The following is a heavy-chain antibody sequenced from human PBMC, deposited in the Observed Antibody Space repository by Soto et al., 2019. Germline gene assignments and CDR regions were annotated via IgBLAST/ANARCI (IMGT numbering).Heavy chain of an antibody. J-gene: IGHJ4*02. CDR2: MNPNSGNT. D-gene: IGHD3-16*02. V-gene: IGHV1-8*01. Sequence: ASVKVSCKASGYTFTSYDINWVRQATGQGLEWMGWMNPNSGNTGYAQKFQGRVTMTRNTSISTAYMELSSLRSEDTAVYYCARGYYDYDWGRYRYDSFDYWGQGTLVTVSS. CDR1: GYTFTSYD. CDR3: ARGYYDYDWGRYRYDSFDY.